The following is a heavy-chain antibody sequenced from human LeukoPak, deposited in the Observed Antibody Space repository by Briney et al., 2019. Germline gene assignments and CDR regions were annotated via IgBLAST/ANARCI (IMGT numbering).Heavy chain of an antibody. CDR1: GFTFSSYS. D-gene: IGHD5-24*01. Sequence: GGSLRLSCAASGFTFSSYSMNWVRQAPGKGLEWVSYISSSSSTIYYADSVKGRFTISRDNAKNSLYLQMNSLRAEDTAVYYCAKAGFGWLHYFDYWGQGTLVTVSS. V-gene: IGHV3-48*04. CDR3: AKAGFGWLHYFDY. J-gene: IGHJ4*02. CDR2: ISSSSSTI.